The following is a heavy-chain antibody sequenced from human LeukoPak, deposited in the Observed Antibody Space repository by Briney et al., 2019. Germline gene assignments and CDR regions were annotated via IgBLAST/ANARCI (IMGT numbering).Heavy chain of an antibody. CDR3: AKTAQYSSSWIDC. D-gene: IGHD6-13*01. V-gene: IGHV3-23*01. CDR2: ISGSGRDT. J-gene: IGHJ4*02. Sequence: GGSLRLSCAASGFTFSSYAMSWVRLAPGKGLEWVSGISGSGRDTYYADSVKGRFTISRDNSENTLYLQMNSLRAEDTAVYYCAKTAQYSSSWIDCWGQGTLSPSPQ. CDR1: GFTFSSYA.